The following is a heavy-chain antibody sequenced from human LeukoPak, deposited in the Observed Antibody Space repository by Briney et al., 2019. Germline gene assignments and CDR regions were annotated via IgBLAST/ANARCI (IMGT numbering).Heavy chain of an antibody. V-gene: IGHV3-23*01. J-gene: IGHJ4*02. CDR2: ITGSGVRA. CDR3: ARDGLGFWSGYRDYFDY. CDR1: GFTFSTYA. D-gene: IGHD3-3*01. Sequence: GGSLRLSCAASGFTFSTYALSWVRQVSGKGLEWVSSITGSGVRAFYADSVKGRFTISRDNSKSTLYVQMNSLRAEDTAVYYCARDGLGFWSGYRDYFDYWGQGTLVTVSS.